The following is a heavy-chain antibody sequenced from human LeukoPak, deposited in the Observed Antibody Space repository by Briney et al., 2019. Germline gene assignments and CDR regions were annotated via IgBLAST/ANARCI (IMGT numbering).Heavy chain of an antibody. J-gene: IGHJ4*02. CDR3: AKELGGYYTSYYFDY. CDR1: GFTFSSYA. Sequence: GGSLRLSCAASGFTFSSYAMSWVRQAPGKGLEWVSAISGSGGSTYYADSVKGRFTISRGNSKNTLYLQMNSLRAEDTAVYYCAKELGGYYTSYYFDYWGQGTLVTASS. D-gene: IGHD3-3*01. CDR2: ISGSGGST. V-gene: IGHV3-23*01.